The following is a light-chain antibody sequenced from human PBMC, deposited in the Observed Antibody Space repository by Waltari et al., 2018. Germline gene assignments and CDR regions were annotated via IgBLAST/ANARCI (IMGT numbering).Light chain of an antibody. CDR3: QVWDSGHFPR. J-gene: IGLJ2*01. Sequence: SSVLTQPPSVSVAPGQTAIISCGGNKIGFKSVHWHQQKPGQAPVLVMFDDTDRPSGIPERFSGSKSGNTATLSISRVEVDDEADFYCQVWDSGHFPRFGGGTKLTVL. CDR2: DDT. CDR1: KIGFKS. V-gene: IGLV3-21*02.